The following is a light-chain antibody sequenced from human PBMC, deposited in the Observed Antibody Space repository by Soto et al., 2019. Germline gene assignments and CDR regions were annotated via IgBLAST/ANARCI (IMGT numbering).Light chain of an antibody. Sequence: DIVMTQSPDSLDVSLGERATINCKSSQSVLYSSNNKNYLAWYQQKPGQPPKLLIYWASTRESGVPDRFSGSGSGTDFTLTINSLQAEDVAVYYCHQYYSTPVSFGGGTKVEIK. CDR1: QSVLYSSNNKNY. V-gene: IGKV4-1*01. CDR3: HQYYSTPVS. J-gene: IGKJ4*01. CDR2: WAS.